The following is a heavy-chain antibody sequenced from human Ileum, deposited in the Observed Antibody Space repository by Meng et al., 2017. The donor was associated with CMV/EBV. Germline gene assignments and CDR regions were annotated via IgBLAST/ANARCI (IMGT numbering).Heavy chain of an antibody. Sequence: GESLKISCAASGFTVSSYWMSWVRQAPGKGLEWVANIKQDGSEKYYVDSVKGRFTISRDNAKNSLYLQMNSLRAEDTAVYYCARDPPYCSSTSCLSFGYWGQGTLVTVSS. D-gene: IGHD2-2*01. CDR2: IKQDGSEK. CDR1: GFTVSSYW. V-gene: IGHV3-7*01. J-gene: IGHJ4*02. CDR3: ARDPPYCSSTSCLSFGY.